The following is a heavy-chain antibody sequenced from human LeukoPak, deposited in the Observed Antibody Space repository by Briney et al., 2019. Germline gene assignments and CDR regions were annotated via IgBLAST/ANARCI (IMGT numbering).Heavy chain of an antibody. J-gene: IGHJ4*02. D-gene: IGHD3-10*01. V-gene: IGHV3-20*04. CDR3: ARGYGSGEDGDY. CDR2: INWNGGST. CDR1: GFIFSNFA. Sequence: GGSLRLSCAASGFIFSNFAMHWVRQAPGKGLEWVSGINWNGGSTGYADSVKGRFTISRDNAKNSLYLQMNSLRAEDTALYYCARGYGSGEDGDYWGQGTLVTVSS.